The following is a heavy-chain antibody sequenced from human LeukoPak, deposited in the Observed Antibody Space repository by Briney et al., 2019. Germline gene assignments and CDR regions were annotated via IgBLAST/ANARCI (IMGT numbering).Heavy chain of an antibody. CDR1: EFYFSTHA. D-gene: IGHD4-17*01. CDR2: ISISGTKT. V-gene: IGHV3-23*01. CDR3: ANEIRPNDY. J-gene: IGHJ4*02. Sequence: GGSLRLSCATSEFYFSTHAMTWVRQAPGKGLEWVSAISISGTKTYYADSVKGRFTISRDNSKNTLYLQMYSLRAEDTAVYYCANEIRPNDYWGQGTLVTVSS.